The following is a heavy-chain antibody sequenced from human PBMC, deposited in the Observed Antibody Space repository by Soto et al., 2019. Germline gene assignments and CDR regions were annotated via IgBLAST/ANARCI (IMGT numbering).Heavy chain of an antibody. CDR2: IYSDGST. CDR1: GFTVSSND. Sequence: EVQLVESGGGLIQPGGSLRLSCAASGFTVSSNDMSWVRQAPGKGMEWVSLIYSDGSTFYADSVKGRFTISRDNSKYTRYLQMNILTAEDTAVYYCARPLRPRESFDYWRQGTLVTVSS. V-gene: IGHV3-53*01. J-gene: IGHJ4*02. D-gene: IGHD3-10*01. CDR3: ARPLRPRESFDY.